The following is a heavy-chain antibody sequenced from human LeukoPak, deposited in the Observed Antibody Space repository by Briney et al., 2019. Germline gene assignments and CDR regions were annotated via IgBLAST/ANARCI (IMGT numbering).Heavy chain of an antibody. CDR3: ARDSGGYSSRGGFDY. D-gene: IGHD1-26*01. CDR1: GYTFTSYA. V-gene: IGHV1-3*01. Sequence: ASVKVSCKASGYTFTSYAMHWVRQAPGQRLEWMGWINAGNGNTKYSQKFQGRVTMTRDTSTSTVYMELSSLRSEDTAVFYCARDSGGYSSRGGFDYWGQGTLVTVSS. J-gene: IGHJ4*02. CDR2: INAGNGNT.